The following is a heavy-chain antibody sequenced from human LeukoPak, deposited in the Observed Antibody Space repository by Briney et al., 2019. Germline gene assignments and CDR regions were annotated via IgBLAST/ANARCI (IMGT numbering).Heavy chain of an antibody. Sequence: PSETLSLTCAVYGGSFSGYYWSWIRQPPGKGLEWIGEINHSGSTNYNPSLKSRVTISVDTSKNQFSLKLSSVTAADTAVYYCARLNRIGSSLWFDPWGQGTLVTVSS. CDR1: GGSFSGYY. CDR2: INHSGST. CDR3: ARLNRIGSSLWFDP. J-gene: IGHJ5*02. D-gene: IGHD6-6*01. V-gene: IGHV4-34*01.